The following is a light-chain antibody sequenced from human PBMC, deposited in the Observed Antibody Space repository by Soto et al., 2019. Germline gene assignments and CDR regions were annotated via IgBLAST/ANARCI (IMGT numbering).Light chain of an antibody. CDR3: QQYDTYPWT. V-gene: IGKV1-5*01. CDR1: QSISSW. J-gene: IGKJ1*01. Sequence: GDRVTITCRASQSISSWLAWYQQKPGKAPKFLIYDASNLESGVPSGFSGSGSGTEFTLTISSLQPDDFATYYCQQYDTYPWTFGQGTKVDIK. CDR2: DAS.